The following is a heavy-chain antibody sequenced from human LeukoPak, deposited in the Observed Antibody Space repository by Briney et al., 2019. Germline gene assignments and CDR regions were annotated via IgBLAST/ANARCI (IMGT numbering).Heavy chain of an antibody. Sequence: GGSLRLSCAASGFTFSSYAMSWVRQAPGKGLEYVSAISSNGGSTYYANSVKGRFTISRDNSKNTLYLQMGSLRAEDMAVYYCAREGQQDRSGVFDYWGQGTLVTVSS. V-gene: IGHV3-64*01. CDR3: AREGQQDRSGVFDY. CDR1: GFTFSSYA. J-gene: IGHJ4*02. D-gene: IGHD6-25*01. CDR2: ISSNGGST.